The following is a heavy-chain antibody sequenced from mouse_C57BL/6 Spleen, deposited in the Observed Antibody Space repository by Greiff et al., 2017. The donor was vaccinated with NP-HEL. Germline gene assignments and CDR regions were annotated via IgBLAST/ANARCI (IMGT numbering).Heavy chain of an antibody. CDR1: GYTFTSYW. CDR3: ARSRDYGYDGEAMDY. CDR2: IDPSDSYT. J-gene: IGHJ4*01. D-gene: IGHD2-2*01. Sequence: QVQLQQPGAELVMPGASVKLSCKASGYTFTSYWMHWVKQRPGQGLEWIGEIDPSDSYTNYNQKFKGKSTLTVDKSSSTAYMQLSSLTSEDSAVYYCARSRDYGYDGEAMDYWGQGTSVTVSS. V-gene: IGHV1-69*01.